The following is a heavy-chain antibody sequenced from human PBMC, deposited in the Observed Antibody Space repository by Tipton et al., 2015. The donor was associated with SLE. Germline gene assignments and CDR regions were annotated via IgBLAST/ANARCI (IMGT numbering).Heavy chain of an antibody. CDR1: GGSISRYY. CDR2: VYYSGGT. V-gene: IGHV4-59*03. J-gene: IGHJ4*02. Sequence: TLSLTCTISGGSISRYYWSWIRQSPGKGLEWIGYVYYSGGTNYSPSLSSRVTISIDTSKKQFSLKLSSVTAADTAVYYCGGGPLFDYWGQGTLVTVSS. D-gene: IGHD6-25*01. CDR3: GGGPLFDY.